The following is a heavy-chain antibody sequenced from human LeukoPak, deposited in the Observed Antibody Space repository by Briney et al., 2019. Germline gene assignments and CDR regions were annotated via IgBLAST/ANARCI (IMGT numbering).Heavy chain of an antibody. V-gene: IGHV1-69*13. J-gene: IGHJ4*02. D-gene: IGHD6-13*01. CDR3: ARGEKAGTDY. CDR2: IIPIFGTA. Sequence: SVKVSCKASGYTFTSYYMHWVRQAPGQGLEWMEGIIPIFGTANYAQKFQGRVTITADESTSTAYMELSSLRSEDTAVYYCARGEKAGTDYWGQGTLVTVSS. CDR1: GYTFTSYY.